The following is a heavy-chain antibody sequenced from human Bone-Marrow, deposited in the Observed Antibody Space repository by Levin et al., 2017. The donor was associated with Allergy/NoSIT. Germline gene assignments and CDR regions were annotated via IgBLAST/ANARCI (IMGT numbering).Heavy chain of an antibody. D-gene: IGHD6-6*01. Sequence: PGGSLRLSCAASGFIFSSYEMNWVRQAPGKGLEWVSYISSGGGTIYYADSVKGRFTISRDNAKNSLYLQMNSLRAEDTAVYYCARSPKTMAARWAFDVWVQGTMVTDSS. J-gene: IGHJ3*01. V-gene: IGHV3-48*03. CDR3: ARSPKTMAARWAFDV. CDR1: GFIFSSYE. CDR2: ISSGGGTI.